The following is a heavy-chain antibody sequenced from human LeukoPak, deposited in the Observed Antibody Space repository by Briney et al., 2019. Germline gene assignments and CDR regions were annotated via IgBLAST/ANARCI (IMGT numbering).Heavy chain of an antibody. CDR1: GGSISSGSYY. D-gene: IGHD3-22*01. V-gene: IGHV4-61*02. CDR3: ASAAYYYDSSGFSSAFDI. Sequence: SETLSLTCTVSGGSISSGSYYWSWIRQPAGKGLEWIGRIYTSGSTNYNPSLKSRVTISVDTSKNQFSLKLSSVTAAATAVYYCASAAYYYDSSGFSSAFDIWGQGTMVTVSS. J-gene: IGHJ3*02. CDR2: IYTSGST.